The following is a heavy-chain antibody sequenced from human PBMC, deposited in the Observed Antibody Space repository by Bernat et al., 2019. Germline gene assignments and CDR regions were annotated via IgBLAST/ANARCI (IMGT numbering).Heavy chain of an antibody. V-gene: IGHV3-15*01. J-gene: IGHJ4*02. CDR3: TTAYDILTGYYHY. CDR1: GFTFNNAW. Sequence: EGHLVESGGGLVKPGGSLTLSCAASGFTFNNAWMSWVRQAPGKGLEWVGRIKSKTDGGTTDYAAPVRGRFTTSRDDSKNTLYLQMNSLRTEDTAVYYCTTAYDILTGYYHYWGQGTLVTVSS. D-gene: IGHD3-9*01. CDR2: IKSKTDGGTT.